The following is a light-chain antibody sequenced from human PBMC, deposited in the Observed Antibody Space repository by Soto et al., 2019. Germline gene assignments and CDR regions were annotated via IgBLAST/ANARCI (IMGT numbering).Light chain of an antibody. V-gene: IGKV3-20*01. Sequence: EIVLTQSPGTLSLSPGERATLSCRASQTVSSSYLAWYQQKPGQAPRLLIHGASSRATGIADRFSGSGSGTDFSLTISRLEPEDFAVYYCQQYGSSPATFGQGTKVEVK. CDR2: GAS. CDR3: QQYGSSPAT. J-gene: IGKJ1*01. CDR1: QTVSSSY.